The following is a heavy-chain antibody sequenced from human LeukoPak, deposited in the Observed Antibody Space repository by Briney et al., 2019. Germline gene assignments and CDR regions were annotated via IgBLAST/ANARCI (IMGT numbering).Heavy chain of an antibody. D-gene: IGHD1-1*01. CDR2: FDPEDGET. V-gene: IGHV1-24*01. Sequence: ASVKVSCKVSGYTLTELSMHWVRQAPGKGLEWMGGFDPEDGETIYAQKFQGRVTMTEDTSTDTAYMELSSLRSESTAVYYCVKDWGNKYNWNPSDPWGQGTLVTVSS. CDR3: VKDWGNKYNWNPSDP. CDR1: GYTLTELS. J-gene: IGHJ5*02.